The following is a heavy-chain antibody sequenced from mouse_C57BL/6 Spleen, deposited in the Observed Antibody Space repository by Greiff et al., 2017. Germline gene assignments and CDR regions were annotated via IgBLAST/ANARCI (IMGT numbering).Heavy chain of an antibody. D-gene: IGHD4-1*01. CDR1: GFNIKDYY. CDR2: IDPEDGET. V-gene: IGHV14-2*01. CDR3: AYWDVPIAY. J-gene: IGHJ3*01. Sequence: VQLKQSGAELVQPGASVKLSCTASGFNIKDYYMNWVKQRTEQGLEWIGRIDPEDGETKYAPTVQGKATITADTASNTAYLQVSSLTSEDTAVDYCAYWDVPIAYWGQGTLVTVSA.